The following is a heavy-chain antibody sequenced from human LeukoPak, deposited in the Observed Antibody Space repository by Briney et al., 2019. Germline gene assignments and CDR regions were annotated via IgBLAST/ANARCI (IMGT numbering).Heavy chain of an antibody. D-gene: IGHD3-10*01. CDR2: IIPIFDTG. CDR3: ARDRTHSGSYYYYYYYMDV. CDR1: GYTFSSYA. Sequence: SVKVSCKASGYTFSSYAISWVRQAPGQGLEWMGGIIPIFDTGNYAQKFQGRLTITADESTSTAYMELSSLRSEDTAVYYCARDRTHSGSYYYYYYYMDVWGKGTTVTISS. J-gene: IGHJ6*03. V-gene: IGHV1-69*01.